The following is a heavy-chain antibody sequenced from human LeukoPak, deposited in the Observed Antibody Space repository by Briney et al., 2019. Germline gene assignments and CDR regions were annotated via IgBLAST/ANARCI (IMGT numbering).Heavy chain of an antibody. V-gene: IGHV3-30*02. CDR2: IRYDGSNK. J-gene: IGHJ4*02. D-gene: IGHD1-1*01. Sequence: GGSLRLSCAASGFTFSSYGMHWVRQAPGKGLEWVAFIRYDGSNKYYADSVKGRFTVSRDNSKNTLYLQMNSLRAEDTAVFYCAKDLTTGTLSFDSWGQGTLVTVSS. CDR1: GFTFSSYG. CDR3: AKDLTTGTLSFDS.